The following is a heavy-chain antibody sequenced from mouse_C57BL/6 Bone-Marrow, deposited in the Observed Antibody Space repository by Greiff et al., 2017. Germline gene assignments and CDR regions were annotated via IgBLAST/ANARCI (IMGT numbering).Heavy chain of an antibody. CDR3: ARGVY. Sequence: LQQSGASVKISCQASGYAFSSYWMNWVKQRPGKGLEWIGQIYPGDGDTNYNGKFKGKATLTADKSSSTAYMQLSSLTSEASAFYFCARGVYWSQGTLVTVSA. CDR1: GYAFSSYW. CDR2: IYPGDGDT. J-gene: IGHJ3*01. V-gene: IGHV1-80*01.